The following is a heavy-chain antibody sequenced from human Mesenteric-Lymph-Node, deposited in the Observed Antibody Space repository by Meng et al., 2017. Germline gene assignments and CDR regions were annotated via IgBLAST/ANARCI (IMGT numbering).Heavy chain of an antibody. V-gene: IGHV3-13*01. J-gene: IGHJ4*02. CDR3: ARDGGGSGSYDY. D-gene: IGHD1-26*01. CDR2: IGTAGDT. CDR1: GFTFDDYA. Sequence: GESLKISCAASGFTFDDYAMHWVRQAPGKGLEWVSAIGTAGDTYYPGSVKGRFTISRENAKNSLYLQMNSLRAGDTAVYYCARDGGGSGSYDYWGQGTLVTVSS.